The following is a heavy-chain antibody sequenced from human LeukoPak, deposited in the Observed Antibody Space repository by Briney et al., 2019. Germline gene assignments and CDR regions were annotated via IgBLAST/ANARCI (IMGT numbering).Heavy chain of an antibody. CDR1: GGSISSGDYY. CDR2: IYYSGST. CDR3: ARVGYYDSSGYYPGVFDY. Sequence: SETLSLTCTVSGGSISSGDYYWSWIRQPPGKGLEWIGYIYYSGSTYYNPSLKSRVTISVDTSKNQFSLKLSSVTAADTAVYYCARVGYYDSSGYYPGVFDYWGQGTLVTVSS. J-gene: IGHJ4*02. V-gene: IGHV4-30-4*01. D-gene: IGHD3-22*01.